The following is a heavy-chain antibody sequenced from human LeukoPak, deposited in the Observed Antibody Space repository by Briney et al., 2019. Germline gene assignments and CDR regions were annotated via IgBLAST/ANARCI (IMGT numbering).Heavy chain of an antibody. D-gene: IGHD3-10*01. CDR1: GFTFSSYA. V-gene: IGHV3-30-3*01. J-gene: IGHJ4*02. CDR3: ARADYYYVSGSYLFDY. CDR2: ISYDGSNK. Sequence: PGRSLRLSCAASGFTFSSYAMHWVRQAPGKGLEWVAVISYDGSNKYYADSVKGRFTISRDNSKNTLYLQMNSPRAEDTAVYYCARADYYYVSGSYLFDYWGQGTLVTVSS.